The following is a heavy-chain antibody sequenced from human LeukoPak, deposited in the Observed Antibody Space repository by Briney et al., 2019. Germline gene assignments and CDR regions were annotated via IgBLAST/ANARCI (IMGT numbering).Heavy chain of an antibody. V-gene: IGHV3-23*01. CDR3: TREGMGTSFSAWFDP. D-gene: IGHD1-7*01. J-gene: IGHJ5*01. Sequence: QTGGSLRLSCAASGFTFSSYAMSWVRQAPGKGLEWVSDINSSGGSTYYADPVKGRFTISRDSSKNMMYLQMNSLRNEDTAVYYCTREGMGTSFSAWFDPWGQGTLVTVSS. CDR1: GFTFSSYA. CDR2: INSSGGST.